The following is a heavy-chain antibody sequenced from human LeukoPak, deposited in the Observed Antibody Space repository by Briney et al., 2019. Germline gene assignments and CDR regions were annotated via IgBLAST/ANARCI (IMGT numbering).Heavy chain of an antibody. J-gene: IGHJ4*02. CDR1: GYTFTGYY. CDR3: ARREMAIYWAFDY. CDR2: INPNSGGT. Sequence: ASMKVSCKASGYTFTGYYMHWVRQAPGQGLEWMGWINPNSGGTNYAQKFQGRVTMTRDTSISTAYMELSRLRSDDTAVYYCARREMAIYWAFDYWGQGTLVTVSS. V-gene: IGHV1-2*02. D-gene: IGHD5-24*01.